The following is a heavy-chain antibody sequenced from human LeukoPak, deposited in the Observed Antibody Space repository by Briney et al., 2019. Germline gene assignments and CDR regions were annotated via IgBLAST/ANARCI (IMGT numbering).Heavy chain of an antibody. CDR2: IYSGGST. CDR1: GFTVSSNY. Sequence: HSGGSLRLSCAASGFTVSSNYMSWVRQAPGKGLEWVSVIYSGGSTYYADSVEGRFTISRDNSKNTLYLQTNSLRAEDTAVYYCARGPSISFWGQGTLVTVSS. D-gene: IGHD3-3*01. CDR3: ARGPSISF. J-gene: IGHJ4*02. V-gene: IGHV3-66*02.